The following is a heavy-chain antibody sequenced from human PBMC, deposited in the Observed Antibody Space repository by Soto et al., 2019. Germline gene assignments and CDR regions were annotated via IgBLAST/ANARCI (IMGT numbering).Heavy chain of an antibody. J-gene: IGHJ4*02. Sequence: QVQLVQSGAEVKKPGSSVKVSCKASGGTFSSYTISWVRQAPGQGLEWMGRIIPILGIANYAQKFQGRVTITADKSTSTAYMELSSLRSEDTAVYYCAARPHSGPAGDYWGQGTLVTVSS. V-gene: IGHV1-69*02. CDR1: GGTFSSYT. D-gene: IGHD6-19*01. CDR2: IIPILGIA. CDR3: AARPHSGPAGDY.